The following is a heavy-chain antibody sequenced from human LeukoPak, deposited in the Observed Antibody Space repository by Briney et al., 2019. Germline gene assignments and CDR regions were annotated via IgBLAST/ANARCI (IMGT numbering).Heavy chain of an antibody. CDR1: GYPFTGYY. CDR3: ARNSESNWADY. J-gene: IGHJ4*02. CDR2: INPNSGGT. V-gene: IGHV1-2*02. Sequence: ASVKVSCKASGYPFTGYYMHWVRQAPGQGLEWMGWINPNSGGTSYAQKFQGRVTMTKDTSISSAYMELSRLRSDDTAVYYCARNSESNWADYWSQGTLVTVSS. D-gene: IGHD7-27*01.